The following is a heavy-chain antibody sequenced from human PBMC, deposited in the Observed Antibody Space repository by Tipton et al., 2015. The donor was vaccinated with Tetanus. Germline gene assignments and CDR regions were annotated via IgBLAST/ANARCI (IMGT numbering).Heavy chain of an antibody. CDR3: SSSPGNHYLAFFDY. CDR2: IYYSGST. D-gene: IGHD2/OR15-2a*01. J-gene: IGHJ4*02. V-gene: IGHV4-30-4*01. Sequence: TLSLTCNASGDSINSGDYYWSWIRQPPGKGLEWIGYIYYSGSTYYNPSLKSRVTISIDTSKNQFSLRLSSVTAADTAVYYCSSSPGNHYLAFFDYWGRGTLVTVSS. CDR1: GDSINSGDYY.